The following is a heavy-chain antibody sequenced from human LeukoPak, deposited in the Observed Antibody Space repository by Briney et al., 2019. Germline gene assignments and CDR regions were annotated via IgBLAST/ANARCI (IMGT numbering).Heavy chain of an antibody. V-gene: IGHV3-23*01. CDR2: ISGSGGST. J-gene: IGHJ4*02. D-gene: IGHD1/OR15-1a*01. CDR3: ARDRVARTPDY. Sequence: GGSLRLSCAGSGFTFRIYAMSWVRQAPGKGLEWVSAISGSGGSTYYADSVKGRFTISRDNSKNTLYLQMNSLRVEDTAVYYCARDRVARTPDYWGQGTLVTVSS. CDR1: GFTFRIYA.